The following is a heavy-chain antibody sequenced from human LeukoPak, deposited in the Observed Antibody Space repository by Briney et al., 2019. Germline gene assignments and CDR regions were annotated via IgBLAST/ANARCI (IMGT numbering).Heavy chain of an antibody. V-gene: IGHV1-69*13. CDR2: IIPIFGTA. Sequence: ASVKVSCKASGGTFTSYAISWGRQAPGQGLEWMGGIIPIFGTANYAQKFQGRVTITADESTSTAYMELSSLRSEDTAVYYCVRGDGNYGGFDPWGQGPLVTVSS. CDR1: GGTFTSYA. D-gene: IGHD4-17*01. CDR3: VRGDGNYGGFDP. J-gene: IGHJ5*02.